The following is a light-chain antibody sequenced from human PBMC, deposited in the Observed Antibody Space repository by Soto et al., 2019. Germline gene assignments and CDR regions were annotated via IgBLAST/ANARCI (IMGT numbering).Light chain of an antibody. J-gene: IGLJ2*01. Sequence: QSALTQPPSASGSPGQSVTISCTGTSSDVGGYNYVSWYQQHPGKAPKLMIYDVSKRPSGVPDRFSGSKSGNTASLTVSGLQAEDEADYYCSSFAVSERLLFGGGTKLTVL. CDR1: SSDVGGYNY. CDR2: DVS. CDR3: SSFAVSERLL. V-gene: IGLV2-8*01.